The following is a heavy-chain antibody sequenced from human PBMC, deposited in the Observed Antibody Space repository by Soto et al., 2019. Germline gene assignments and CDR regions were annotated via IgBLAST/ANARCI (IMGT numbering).Heavy chain of an antibody. Sequence: QVQLQESGPGLVKPSQTLSLNCTVSGASISSGDYYWTWIRQPPGKGLEWIGYIYYSGTTYYNPSLKSRVSISLDASKNRFSLKLTSVTAADTGVYCCALRFGTAWGQGTTVTVSS. D-gene: IGHD5-12*01. CDR1: GASISSGDYY. CDR3: ALRFGTA. J-gene: IGHJ6*02. CDR2: IYYSGTT. V-gene: IGHV4-30-4*01.